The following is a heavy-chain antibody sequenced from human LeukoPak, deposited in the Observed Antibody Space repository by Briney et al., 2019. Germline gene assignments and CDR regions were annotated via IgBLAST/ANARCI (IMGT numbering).Heavy chain of an antibody. J-gene: IGHJ4*02. CDR3: AREWVEGVSAARLPYPDY. Sequence: ASVKVSCKASGGTFSSYAISWVRQAPGQGLEWMGGIIPIFGTANYAQKFQGRVTITADESTSTAYMELSSLRPEDTAVYYCAREWVEGVSAARLPYPDYWGQGTLVTVSS. CDR2: IIPIFGTA. V-gene: IGHV1-69*13. CDR1: GGTFSSYA. D-gene: IGHD6-6*01.